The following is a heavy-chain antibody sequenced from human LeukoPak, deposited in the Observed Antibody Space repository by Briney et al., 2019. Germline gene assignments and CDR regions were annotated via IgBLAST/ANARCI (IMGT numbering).Heavy chain of an antibody. CDR1: GFTFSSYA. J-gene: IGHJ4*02. CDR2: IRYDGSNK. V-gene: IGHV3-30*02. D-gene: IGHD3-10*01. CDR3: AKDSSTPYYASRSYGGSVDY. Sequence: GGSLRLSCAASGFTFSSYAMSWVRQAPGKGLEWVTLIRYDGSNKYYADSVKGRFTIYRDNSNNRLYLQMNSLRAEDTAVYYCAKDSSTPYYASRSYGGSVDYWGQGTLVTVSS.